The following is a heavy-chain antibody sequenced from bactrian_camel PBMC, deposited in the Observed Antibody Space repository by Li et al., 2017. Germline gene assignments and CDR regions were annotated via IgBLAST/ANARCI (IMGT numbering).Heavy chain of an antibody. Sequence: QLVESGGGLVQPGGSLRLSCVASGYTNRPNCITWFRQVPGKEREGIAVFELSGGGTDYADSVKGRFAISQDAAKNTLSLQMNDLKPEDTAMYYCAAGPSSSVGSCPFQYHYWGRGTQVTVS. D-gene: IGHD2*01. CDR2: FELSGGGT. CDR1: GYTNRPNC. J-gene: IGHJ4*01. V-gene: IGHV3S1*01. CDR3: AAGPSSSVGSCPFQYHY.